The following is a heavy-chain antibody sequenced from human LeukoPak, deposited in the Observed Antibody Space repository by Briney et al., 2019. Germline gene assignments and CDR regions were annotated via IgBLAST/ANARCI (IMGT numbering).Heavy chain of an antibody. Sequence: GGSLRLSCAASGFTFNNYAMGWVRQAPGKGLEWVSTISSSGGRTYYADSVKGRFTFSRDDSKNTLYLRMNSLRAEDTAVYYCTKEGGLYDSGGYFDYWGQGTLVTVSS. J-gene: IGHJ4*02. D-gene: IGHD3-3*01. V-gene: IGHV3-23*01. CDR3: TKEGGLYDSGGYFDY. CDR2: ISSSGGRT. CDR1: GFTFNNYA.